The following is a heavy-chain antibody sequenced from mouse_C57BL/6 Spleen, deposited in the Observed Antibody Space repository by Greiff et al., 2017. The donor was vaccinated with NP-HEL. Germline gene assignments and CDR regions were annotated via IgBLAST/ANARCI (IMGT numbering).Heavy chain of an antibody. D-gene: IGHD6-1*01. V-gene: IGHV1-64*01. CDR1: GYTFTSYW. CDR3: ARRGSGYAMDY. CDR2: IHPNSGST. Sequence: QVQLQQPGAELVKPGASVKLSCKASGYTFTSYWMHWVKQRPGQGLEWIGMIHPNSGSTNSNEKFKSKATLTVDKSSSTAYMQLSSLTSEDSAVYYCARRGSGYAMDYWGQGTSVTVSS. J-gene: IGHJ4*01.